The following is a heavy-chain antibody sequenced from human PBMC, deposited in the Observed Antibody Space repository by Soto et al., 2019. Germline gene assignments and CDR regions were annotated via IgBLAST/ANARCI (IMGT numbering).Heavy chain of an antibody. V-gene: IGHV3-23*01. D-gene: IGHD5-12*01. J-gene: IGHJ4*02. CDR3: AKEGIVATIGVNYFDY. CDR1: GFTFSSYA. Sequence: GGSLRLSCVASGFTFSSYAMSWVRQAPGKGLEWVSAISGSGGSTYYADSVKGRFTISRDNSKNTLYLQMNSLRAEDTAVYYCAKEGIVATIGVNYFDYWGQGTLVTVSS. CDR2: ISGSGGST.